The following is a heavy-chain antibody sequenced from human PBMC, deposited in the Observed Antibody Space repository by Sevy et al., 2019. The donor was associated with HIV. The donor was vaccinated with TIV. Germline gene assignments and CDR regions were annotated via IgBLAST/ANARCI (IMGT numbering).Heavy chain of an antibody. CDR2: IKSKTYGGTT. CDR3: TRDLYGSGWFYFDS. D-gene: IGHD6-19*01. CDR1: GFTFGDYA. J-gene: IGHJ4*02. Sequence: GGSLRLSCIASGFTFGDYAMSWFRQAPGKGLEWVGFIKSKTYGGTTEYAASVKGRFIISRDDSKNIAHLQINSLKTADTAVYYCTRDLYGSGWFYFDSWGQGTLVTVSS. V-gene: IGHV3-49*03.